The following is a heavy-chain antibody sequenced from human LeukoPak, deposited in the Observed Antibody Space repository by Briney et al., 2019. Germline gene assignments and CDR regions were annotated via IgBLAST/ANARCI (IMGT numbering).Heavy chain of an antibody. D-gene: IGHD5-18*01. Sequence: GGSLRLSCAASGFTFDDYAMHWVRQAPGKGLEWVSGISWNSGSIGYADSVKGRFTISRDNAKNSLYLQMNSLRAEDMALYYCAKDRGYSYGGFDYWGQGTLVTVSS. J-gene: IGHJ4*02. CDR2: ISWNSGSI. CDR1: GFTFDDYA. CDR3: AKDRGYSYGGFDY. V-gene: IGHV3-9*03.